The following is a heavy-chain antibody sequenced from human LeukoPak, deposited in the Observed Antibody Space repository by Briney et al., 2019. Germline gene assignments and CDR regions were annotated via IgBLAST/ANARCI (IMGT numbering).Heavy chain of an antibody. D-gene: IGHD2/OR15-2a*01. V-gene: IGHV1-46*01. J-gene: IGHJ4*02. CDR1: GYTFTSYY. CDR3: ARSITPEGVDY. Sequence: ASVKVSCKASGYTFTSYYMHWVRQAPGQGLEWMGIINPSGGSTSYAQKFQGRVTMTRDTSTSTVYMELSRLRSEDTAVYYCARSITPEGVDYWGQGTLVTVSS. CDR2: INPSGGST.